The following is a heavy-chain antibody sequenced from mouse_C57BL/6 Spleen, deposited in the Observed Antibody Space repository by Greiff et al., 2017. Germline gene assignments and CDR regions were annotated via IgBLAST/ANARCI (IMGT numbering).Heavy chain of an antibody. CDR2: IYPGGGYT. Sequence: QVQLQQSGAELVRPGTSVKMSCKASGYTFTNYWIGWAKQRPGHGLEWIGDIYPGGGYTNYNEKFKGKSTLTVDKSSSTAYMQLSSLTSEDSAVYYCARRNYYGSSYWYFDVWGTGTTVTVSS. V-gene: IGHV1-63*01. CDR3: ARRNYYGSSYWYFDV. CDR1: GYTFTNYW. J-gene: IGHJ1*03. D-gene: IGHD1-1*01.